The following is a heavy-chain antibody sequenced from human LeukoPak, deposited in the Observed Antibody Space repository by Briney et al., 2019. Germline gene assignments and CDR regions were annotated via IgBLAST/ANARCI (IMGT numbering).Heavy chain of an antibody. J-gene: IGHJ3*02. D-gene: IGHD3-9*01. CDR2: ISYDGSNK. V-gene: IGHV3-30-3*01. CDR3: ARRGLRYFVLSLNDAFDI. CDR1: GFTFSSYA. Sequence: GGSLRLSCAASGFTFSSYAMHWVRQAPGKGLEWVAVISYDGSNKYYADSVKGRFTISRDNSKNTLYLQMNSLRAEDTAVYYCARRGLRYFVLSLNDAFDIWGQGTMVTVSS.